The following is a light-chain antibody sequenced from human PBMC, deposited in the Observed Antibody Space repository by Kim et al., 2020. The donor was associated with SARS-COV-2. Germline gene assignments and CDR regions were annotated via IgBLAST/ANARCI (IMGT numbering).Light chain of an antibody. Sequence: ASVGDRVTITCRERQDISNYLAWFQLKPGKAPKLLIYAASALQPGVPSRFSGSGSGTDFTLTVTSLQPEDVATYYCQKCDSAPWTFGQGTKVDIK. CDR2: AAS. J-gene: IGKJ1*01. V-gene: IGKV1-27*01. CDR1: QDISNY. CDR3: QKCDSAPWT.